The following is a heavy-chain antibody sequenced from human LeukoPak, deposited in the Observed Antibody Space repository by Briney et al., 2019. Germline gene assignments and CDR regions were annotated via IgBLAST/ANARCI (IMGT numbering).Heavy chain of an antibody. CDR1: GYSISSGYY. CDR2: IYHSGST. CDR3: ARPGYGGNSPFDY. Sequence: KPSETLSLTCPVSGYSISSGYYWGWIRQPPGKGLEWIGSIYHSGSTYYNPSLKSRVTISVDTSKNQFSLKLSSVTAADTAVYYCARPGYGGNSPFDYWGQGTLVTVSS. J-gene: IGHJ4*02. V-gene: IGHV4-38-2*01. D-gene: IGHD4-23*01.